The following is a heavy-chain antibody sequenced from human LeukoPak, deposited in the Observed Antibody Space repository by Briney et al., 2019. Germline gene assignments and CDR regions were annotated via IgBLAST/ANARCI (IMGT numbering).Heavy chain of an antibody. CDR3: ARSRVSHTTVSTLLY. V-gene: IGHV1-18*01. J-gene: IGHJ4*02. Sequence: ASVKVSCKASGYTFSSYAIAWVRQAPGQGPEWMGSSSVYNGNTEYAQKLQGRVTMTTDTFTNTAYMELWNLRPDDTAVYYCARSRVSHTTVSTLLYWGQGTLVTVSS. CDR2: SSVYNGNT. CDR1: GYTFSSYA. D-gene: IGHD1-14*01.